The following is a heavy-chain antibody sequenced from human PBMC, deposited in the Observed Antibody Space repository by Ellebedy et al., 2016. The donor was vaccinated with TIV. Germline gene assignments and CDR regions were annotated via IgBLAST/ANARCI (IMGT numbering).Heavy chain of an antibody. D-gene: IGHD3-16*01. CDR3: ASGFRHYGAYDI. J-gene: IGHJ3*02. V-gene: IGHV3-74*01. CDR2: IKGDESGI. CDR1: GFTFSSYW. Sequence: GESLKISCVASGFTFSSYWMHWVRQAPGKGLVWVSRIKGDESGIAYADSVKGRFTISRDNGKNTLYLQMNSLRGEDTAIYYCASGFRHYGAYDIWGQGTMVTVSS.